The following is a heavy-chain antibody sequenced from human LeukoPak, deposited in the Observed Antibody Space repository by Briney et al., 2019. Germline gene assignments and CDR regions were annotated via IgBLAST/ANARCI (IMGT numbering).Heavy chain of an antibody. CDR1: GGSISSYY. V-gene: IGHV4-4*09. D-gene: IGHD3-10*01. CDR2: IYTSGST. J-gene: IGHJ6*03. CDR3: ARLGSSDYYGSGSYYNSLYYYYYMDV. Sequence: SETMSLTSTVAGGSISSYYWSWIRQPPGKGLEWIGYIYTSGSTNYNPSLKSRVTISVDTSKNQFSLKLSSVTAADTAVYYCARLGSSDYYGSGSYYNSLYYYYYMDVWGKGTTVTVSS.